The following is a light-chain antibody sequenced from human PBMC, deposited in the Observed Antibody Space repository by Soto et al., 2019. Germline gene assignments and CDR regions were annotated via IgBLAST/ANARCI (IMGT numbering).Light chain of an antibody. Sequence: EIVLTQSPAILSMSPGEKATLSCRASQSVSSYFAWYQQKPGQAPRLLIYDASNRATGVPARFSGSGSGTDFTLTICSLEPEDFAVYYCQQRRYWPVTFGQGTKVDIK. V-gene: IGKV3-11*01. CDR2: DAS. CDR3: QQRRYWPVT. CDR1: QSVSSY. J-gene: IGKJ1*01.